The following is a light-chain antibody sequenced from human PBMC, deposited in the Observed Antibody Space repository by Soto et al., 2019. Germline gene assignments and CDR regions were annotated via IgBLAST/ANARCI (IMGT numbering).Light chain of an antibody. J-gene: IGKJ1*01. CDR3: QQYTNWRT. Sequence: EIEMTQSPATLSVSPGERATLSCRASQSVSSNLAWYQQKPGQAPRLLIYDASTRATGIPTRFSGSGSGTEFTLTISSLQSEDFADYYCQQYTNWRTFGQGTKVDIK. V-gene: IGKV3-15*01. CDR1: QSVSSN. CDR2: DAS.